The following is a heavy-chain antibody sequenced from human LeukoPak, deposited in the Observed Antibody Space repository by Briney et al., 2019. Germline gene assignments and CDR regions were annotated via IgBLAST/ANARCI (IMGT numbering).Heavy chain of an antibody. Sequence: GGSLRLSCAPSGFTFSSYGMHWVRQAPDKGLEWVAVIWYDGSNKYYADSVKGRFTISRDNSKNTLYLQMNSLRAEDTAVYYCARDRAMVRGVTLDYWGQGTLVTVSS. CDR1: GFTFSSYG. CDR3: ARDRAMVRGVTLDY. V-gene: IGHV3-33*01. J-gene: IGHJ4*02. CDR2: IWYDGSNK. D-gene: IGHD3-10*01.